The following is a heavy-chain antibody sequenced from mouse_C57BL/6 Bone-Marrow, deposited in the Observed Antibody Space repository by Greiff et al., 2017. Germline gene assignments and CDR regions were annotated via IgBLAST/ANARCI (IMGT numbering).Heavy chain of an antibody. Sequence: QVQLKQSGAELVKPGASVKVSCKASGYTFTSYWMHWVKQRPGQGLEWIGRIYPSDSDTNYNQKFKGKATLTVDKSSSTTYMQLSSLTSEDSAVYYCAIDYNGSSWNWYFDVWGTGTTVTVSS. J-gene: IGHJ1*03. D-gene: IGHD1-1*01. CDR1: GYTFTSYW. CDR2: IYPSDSDT. V-gene: IGHV1-74*01. CDR3: AIDYNGSSWNWYFDV.